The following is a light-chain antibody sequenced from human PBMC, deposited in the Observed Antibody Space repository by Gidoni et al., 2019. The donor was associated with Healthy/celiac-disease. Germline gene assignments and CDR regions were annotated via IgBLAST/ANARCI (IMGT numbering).Light chain of an antibody. CDR1: QSISSY. CDR2: AAS. V-gene: IGKV1-39*01. J-gene: IGKJ4*01. Sequence: IQMTQSPSSLSASVGDRVTITCRASQSISSYLNWYQQKPGKAPKLLIYAASSLQSGVPSRFSGSGSGTDVTLTISSLQPEDFATYYCQQSYSTLPLTFGGGTKVEIK. CDR3: QQSYSTLPLT.